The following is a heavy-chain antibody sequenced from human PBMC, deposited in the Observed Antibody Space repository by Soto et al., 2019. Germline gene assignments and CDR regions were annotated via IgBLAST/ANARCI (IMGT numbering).Heavy chain of an antibody. V-gene: IGHV5-51*01. D-gene: IGHD4-17*01. CDR2: IYPDDSDT. J-gene: IGHJ3*02. CDR1: RYSFTSYW. Sequence: GESLKISCQGSRYSFTSYWIGWVRQMPGKGLEWMGIIYPDDSDTRCSPSFQGQVTISADKSISTAYLQWSSLKASDTAMYYCARHLGDYAAFEIWGQGTMVTVSS. CDR3: ARHLGDYAAFEI.